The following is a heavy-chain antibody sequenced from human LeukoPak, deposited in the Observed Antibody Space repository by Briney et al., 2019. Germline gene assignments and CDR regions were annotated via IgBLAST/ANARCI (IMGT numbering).Heavy chain of an antibody. CDR1: GYTFTSYY. CDR3: ARGLGYYDSSGPLDY. J-gene: IGHJ4*02. D-gene: IGHD3-22*01. CDR2: INPSSGST. V-gene: IGHV1-46*01. Sequence: ASVKVSCKASGYTFTSYYMHWVRQAPGQGLEWMGIINPSSGSTSYAQKFQGRVTMTRDTSTSTVYMELSSLRSEDTAVYYCARGLGYYDSSGPLDYWGQGTLVTVSS.